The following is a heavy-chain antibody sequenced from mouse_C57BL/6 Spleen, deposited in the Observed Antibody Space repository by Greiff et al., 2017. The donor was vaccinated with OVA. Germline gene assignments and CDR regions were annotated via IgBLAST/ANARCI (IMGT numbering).Heavy chain of an antibody. Sequence: DVKLVESGGGLVKPGGSLKLSCAASGFTFSDYGMHWVRQAPEKGLEWVAYISSGSSTIYYADTVKGRFTISRDNAKNTLFLQMTSLRSEDTAMYYCARGGYPYYFDYWGQGTTLTLSS. CDR2: ISSGSSTI. CDR3: ARGGYPYYFDY. J-gene: IGHJ2*01. CDR1: GFTFSDYG. V-gene: IGHV5-17*01. D-gene: IGHD2-14*01.